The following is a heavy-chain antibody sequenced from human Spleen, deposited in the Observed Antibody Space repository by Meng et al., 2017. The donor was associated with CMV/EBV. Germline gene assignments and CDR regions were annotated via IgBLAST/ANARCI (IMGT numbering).Heavy chain of an antibody. CDR2: IYSSDGST. D-gene: IGHD3-10*01. V-gene: IGHV1-46*01. CDR3: ARSHRFGELLYDY. J-gene: IGHJ4*02. Sequence: CEASGSTFTSYYMHWVRQAPGQGLEWMGIIYSSDGSTNYAQKFQGRFTMTRDTSTSTVYMELSSLRSEDTAVYYCARSHRFGELLYDYWGQGTLVTVSS. CDR1: GSTFTSYY.